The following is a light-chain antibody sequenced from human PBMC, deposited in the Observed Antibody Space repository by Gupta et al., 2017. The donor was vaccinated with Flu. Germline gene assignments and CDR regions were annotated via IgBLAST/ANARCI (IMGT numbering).Light chain of an antibody. CDR3: QQYDATPYT. Sequence: SLGERATIDCKSSQSVLYSSNNKNYLAWYQQKPGQSPKLLFYWASTREPGVPDRFIGSGSGTRFTLTINSLQSEDVAVYYCQQYDATPYTFGQGTKLEIK. CDR2: WAS. CDR1: QSVLYSSNNKNY. V-gene: IGKV4-1*01. J-gene: IGKJ2*01.